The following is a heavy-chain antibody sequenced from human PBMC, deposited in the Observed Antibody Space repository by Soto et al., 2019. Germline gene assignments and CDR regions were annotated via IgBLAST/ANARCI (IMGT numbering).Heavy chain of an antibody. CDR1: GDSITTNRYY. Sequence: QLQLQESGPALVKPSETLSLTCTVSGDSITTNRYYWGWIRQPPGKGLEWCGTIYYTGTTYYNPSLKSRFTVSVDTSKNQFSPRLTSVTATDTAVYYCARQKRGSSSWPFEHWGQGTLVTVSS. CDR3: ARQKRGSSSWPFEH. D-gene: IGHD6-13*01. J-gene: IGHJ4*02. CDR2: IYYTGTT. V-gene: IGHV4-39*01.